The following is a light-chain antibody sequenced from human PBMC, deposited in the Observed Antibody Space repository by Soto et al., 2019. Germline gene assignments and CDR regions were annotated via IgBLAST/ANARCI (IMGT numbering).Light chain of an antibody. CDR1: QSIITY. CDR2: SAV. Sequence: DIQMTQSPSSLSASVGDTVTITCQATQSIITYLTWYQEKPGEAPRRLIYSAVKLQGGVPSRFSGSGSMRDFTLTITSLQPEDFATYYCQQTYSTPWTFGQGTSVEI. V-gene: IGKV1-39*01. J-gene: IGKJ1*01. CDR3: QQTYSTPWT.